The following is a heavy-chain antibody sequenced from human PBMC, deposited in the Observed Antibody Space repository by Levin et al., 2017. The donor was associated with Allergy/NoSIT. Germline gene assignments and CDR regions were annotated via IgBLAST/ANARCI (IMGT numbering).Heavy chain of an antibody. D-gene: IGHD6-19*01. CDR2: ISSGSGTI. V-gene: IGHV3-48*01. CDR3: ARGRTSGRSAFDI. Sequence: GESLKISCAASGFTFSSYSMNWVRQAPGKGLEWLSYISSGSGTIYYADSVKGRFTISRDNAQNSLYLQMNSLRAEDTAVYYCARGRTSGRSAFDIWGQGKMVTVSS. J-gene: IGHJ3*02. CDR1: GFTFSSYS.